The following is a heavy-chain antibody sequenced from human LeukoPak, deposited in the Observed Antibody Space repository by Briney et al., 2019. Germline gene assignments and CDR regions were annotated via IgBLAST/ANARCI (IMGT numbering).Heavy chain of an antibody. CDR3: ARAGWIITSGIDY. J-gene: IGHJ4*02. D-gene: IGHD1-20*01. V-gene: IGHV4-38-2*01. CDR2: IYHIGST. Sequence: PSETLSLTCGVSGYSISRGYYWAWIRQPPGKGLEWIGTIYHIGSTYYNPSLESRVTISVDTSKNEFSPNLNSVTAADTAVYYCARAGWIITSGIDYWGQGALVTVSS. CDR1: GYSISRGYY.